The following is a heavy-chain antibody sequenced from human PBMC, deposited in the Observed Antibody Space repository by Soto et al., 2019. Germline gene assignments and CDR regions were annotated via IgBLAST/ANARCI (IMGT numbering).Heavy chain of an antibody. CDR1: GYTFTSYD. Sequence: ASVKVSCKASGYTFTSYDINWVRQATGQGLEWMGWMNPNRGTTGYAQKFQGRVTMTRNTSISTAYMELSSLRSEDTAVYYCATLGGRRYDFWSGYYLDYWGQGTLVTVSS. D-gene: IGHD3-3*01. J-gene: IGHJ4*02. CDR2: MNPNRGTT. V-gene: IGHV1-8*01. CDR3: ATLGGRRYDFWSGYYLDY.